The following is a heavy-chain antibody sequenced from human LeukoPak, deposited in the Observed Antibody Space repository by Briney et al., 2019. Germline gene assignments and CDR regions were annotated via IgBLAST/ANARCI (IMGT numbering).Heavy chain of an antibody. CDR2: ITDSGDYT. D-gene: IGHD3-22*01. CDR1: GFTFSSYA. Sequence: GGSLRLSCVASGFTFSSYAMSWVRQAPGKGLEWVSAITDSGDYTNYADSVKGRFTISRDNSQNTLYLQMNSLRAEDTAVYYCVKDQSYYYDSSGYYAYWGQGTLVTVSS. V-gene: IGHV3-23*01. J-gene: IGHJ4*02. CDR3: VKDQSYYYDSSGYYAY.